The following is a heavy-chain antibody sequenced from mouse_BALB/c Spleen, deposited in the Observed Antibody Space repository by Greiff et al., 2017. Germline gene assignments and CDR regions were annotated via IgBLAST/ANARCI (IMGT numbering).Heavy chain of an antibody. CDR2: IWWDDDK. J-gene: IGHJ4*01. CDR3: ARIQYDDYAMDY. V-gene: IGHV8-12*01. Sequence: VKLQESGPGILQPSQTLSLTCSFSGFSLSTSGMGVGWIRQPSGTGLEWLAHIWWDDDKRYNPALKSRLTISKDTSSNQVFLKIASVDTADTATYCCARIQYDDYAMDYWGQGTSVTVSS. D-gene: IGHD2-12*01. CDR1: GFSLSTSGMG.